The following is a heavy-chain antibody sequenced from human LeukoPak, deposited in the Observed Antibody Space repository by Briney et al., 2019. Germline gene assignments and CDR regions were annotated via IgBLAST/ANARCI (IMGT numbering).Heavy chain of an antibody. CDR2: INPNSGGT. V-gene: IGHV1-2*02. J-gene: IGHJ3*02. D-gene: IGHD2-15*01. CDR3: ARAYCSGGSCYRVSAFDI. Sequence: ASVKVSCKTSGYTFTGYYMHWVRQAPGQGLEWMGWINPNSGGTNYAQKFQGRVTMTRDTSISTAYMELSRLRSEDTAVYYCARAYCSGGSCYRVSAFDIWGQGTMVTVSS. CDR1: GYTFTGYY.